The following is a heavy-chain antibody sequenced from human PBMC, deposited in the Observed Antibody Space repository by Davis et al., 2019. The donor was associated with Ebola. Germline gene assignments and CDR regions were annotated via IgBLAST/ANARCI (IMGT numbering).Heavy chain of an antibody. CDR2: IDPSDSYT. Sequence: KVSCKGSGYSFTSYWISWVRQMPGKGLEWMGRIDPSDSYTNYSPSFQGHVTISADKSISTAYLQWSSLKASDTAMYYCARHISLAAAGTGFDYWGQGTLVTVSS. CDR1: GYSFTSYW. D-gene: IGHD6-13*01. CDR3: ARHISLAAAGTGFDY. J-gene: IGHJ4*02. V-gene: IGHV5-10-1*01.